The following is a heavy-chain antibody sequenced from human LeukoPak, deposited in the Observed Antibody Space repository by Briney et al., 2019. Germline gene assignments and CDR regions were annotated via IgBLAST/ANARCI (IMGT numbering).Heavy chain of an antibody. V-gene: IGHV3-13*01. CDR2: IGTGGDT. CDR1: GFPLRSYD. Sequence: GGSLRLSCAASGFPLRSYDMHWVRQPTGKGLEWVSAIGTGGDTYYPDSVKGRFTVVRENAKNTVYLQLSSLRAGDTAMYYCARRSAAAGVDGFDIWGQGTMVIVSS. D-gene: IGHD6-13*01. CDR3: ARRSAAAGVDGFDI. J-gene: IGHJ3*02.